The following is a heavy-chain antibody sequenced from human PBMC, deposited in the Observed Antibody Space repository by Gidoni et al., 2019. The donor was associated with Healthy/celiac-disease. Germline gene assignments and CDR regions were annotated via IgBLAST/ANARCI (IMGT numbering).Heavy chain of an antibody. J-gene: IGHJ6*02. D-gene: IGHD3-3*01. CDR2: IYTSGST. CDR1: GGSISSGSYY. Sequence: QVQLQESGPGLVKPSQTLSLTCNVPGGSISSGSYYWSWIRQPAGKGLEWIGLIYTSGSTNYNPSLKSRVTISVDTSKNQFSLKLSSVTAADTAVYYCAREGNGPGRRWLLSYYYYGMDVWGQGTTVTVSS. CDR3: AREGNGPGRRWLLSYYYYGMDV. V-gene: IGHV4-61*02.